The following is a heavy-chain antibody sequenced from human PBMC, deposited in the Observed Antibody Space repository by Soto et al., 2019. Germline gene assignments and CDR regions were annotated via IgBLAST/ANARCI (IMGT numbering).Heavy chain of an antibody. Sequence: EVQLVESGGDLVQPGRSLRLSCAASGLLVSSNYMSWVRQAPGKGLEWVSVIYSGSNTHYADSVKGRFTISRDNSKNTRYLQMDSLRAEDTAVYYCARGYRVEGAYGAGAFFDYWGQGTRVTVSS. D-gene: IGHD1-26*01. CDR2: IYSGSNT. J-gene: IGHJ4*02. CDR3: ARGYRVEGAYGAGAFFDY. V-gene: IGHV3-66*01. CDR1: GLLVSSNY.